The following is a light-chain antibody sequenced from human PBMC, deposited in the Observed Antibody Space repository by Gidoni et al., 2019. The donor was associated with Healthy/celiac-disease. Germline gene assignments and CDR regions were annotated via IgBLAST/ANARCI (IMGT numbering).Light chain of an antibody. CDR1: QSIGSS. Sequence: EILLTPSPDFQSVTPKEKVTITCRSSQSIGSSLHWYQQKPDQSPTLLIKDASQSFSGVPTRFSGSGSGTDFTLTSNSLEDEDAAKYYCHQSSSLQTFGQGTKLEIK. CDR2: DAS. J-gene: IGKJ2*01. CDR3: HQSSSLQT. V-gene: IGKV6-21*01.